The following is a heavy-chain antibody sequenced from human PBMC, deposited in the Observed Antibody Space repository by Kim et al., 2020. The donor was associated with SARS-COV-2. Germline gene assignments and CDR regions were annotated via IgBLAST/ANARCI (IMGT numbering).Heavy chain of an antibody. CDR1: GGTLIKYG. V-gene: IGHV1-69*13. D-gene: IGHD3-10*01. J-gene: IGHJ3*02. Sequence: SVKVSCKAPGGTLIKYGISWVRQAPGQGLEWMGGIIAMYGVTNYAQKLRGRVTITADGFKSVSDMELSSLRSDDTAVYYCARDRDYSLGYEMAFDI. CDR3: ARDRDYSLGYEMAFDI. CDR2: IIAMYGVT.